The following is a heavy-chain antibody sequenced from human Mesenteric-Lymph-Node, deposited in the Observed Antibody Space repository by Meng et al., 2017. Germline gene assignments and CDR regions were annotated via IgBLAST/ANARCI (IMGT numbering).Heavy chain of an antibody. D-gene: IGHD4-17*01. CDR2: NYYSGST. V-gene: IGHV4-31*11. CDR1: GGSISSGCCY. J-gene: IGHJ5*02. CDR3: ARTNYGDYNWFDP. Sequence: LEWGPGLVRRTRTRTLTGVVAGGSISSGCCYCRWIRQHPGKGLEWIGYNYYSGSTYYTPSLRCRVAISIDTSKNQCSLKLTSVTAADTSVYFCARTNYGDYNWFDPWGQGTLVTVSS.